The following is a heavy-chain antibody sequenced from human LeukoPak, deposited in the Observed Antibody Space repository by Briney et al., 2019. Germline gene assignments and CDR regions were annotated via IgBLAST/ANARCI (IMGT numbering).Heavy chain of an antibody. V-gene: IGHV1-2*02. CDR1: GYTFTGYY. J-gene: IGHJ5*02. Sequence: ASVKVPCKASGYTFTGYYMHWVRQAPGQGLEWMGWINPNSGGTNYAQKFQGRVTMTRDTSISTAYMELSRLRSDDTAVYYCARAGDYGDYVGWFDPWGQGTLVTVSS. CDR3: ARAGDYGDYVGWFDP. D-gene: IGHD4-17*01. CDR2: INPNSGGT.